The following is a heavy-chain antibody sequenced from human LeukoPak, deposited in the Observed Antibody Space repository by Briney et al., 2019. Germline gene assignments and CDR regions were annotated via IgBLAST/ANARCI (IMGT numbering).Heavy chain of an antibody. Sequence: ASVKVSCKASGYTFTSYYTHWVRQAPGQGLEWMGIINPSGGSTSYAQKFQGRVTMTRDTSTSTVYMELSSLRSEDTAVYYCARDKQWLYGDNYFDYWGQGTLVTVSS. CDR3: ARDKQWLYGDNYFDY. J-gene: IGHJ4*02. D-gene: IGHD6-19*01. CDR2: INPSGGST. V-gene: IGHV1-46*01. CDR1: GYTFTSYY.